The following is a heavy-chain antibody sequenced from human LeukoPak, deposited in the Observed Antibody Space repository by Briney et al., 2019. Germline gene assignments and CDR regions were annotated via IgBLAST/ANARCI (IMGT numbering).Heavy chain of an antibody. CDR3: ARGGHYSCSGGSCYSLDWFDP. D-gene: IGHD2-15*01. CDR2: INNSGST. CDR1: GGSFSGYY. J-gene: IGHJ5*02. V-gene: IGHV4-34*01. Sequence: SGTLTLTCAVYGGSFSGYYWSWIRQPPGKGLEWIGEINNSGSTNYNPSLKSRVTISVDTSKKQFSLKLSSVTAADTAVYYCARGGHYSCSGGSCYSLDWFDPWGQGTLVTVSS.